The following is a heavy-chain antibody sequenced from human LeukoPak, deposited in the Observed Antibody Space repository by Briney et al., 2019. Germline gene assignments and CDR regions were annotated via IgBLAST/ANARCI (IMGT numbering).Heavy chain of an antibody. D-gene: IGHD5-24*01. V-gene: IGHV3-30*14. CDR3: ARDFGMAAVFHYFDS. CDR1: GLPFSSYA. J-gene: IGHJ4*02. Sequence: GRSLRLCCTTSGLPFSSYALHWVRQAPGKGLEWVAVISYDGSNKYYTDSVKGRFTISRDNFNNTLYLQMNSLSAEDTAVYYCARDFGMAAVFHYFDSWGQGTLVTVSS. CDR2: ISYDGSNK.